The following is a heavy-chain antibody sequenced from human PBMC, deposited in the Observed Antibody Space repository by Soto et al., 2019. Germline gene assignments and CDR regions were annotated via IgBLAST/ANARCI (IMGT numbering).Heavy chain of an antibody. CDR2: ISGSGGST. D-gene: IGHD2-21*01. Sequence: PGGSLRLSCAASGFTFDDYGMSWVRQAPGKGLEWVSAISGSGGSTYYADSVKGRFTISRDNSKNTLYLQMNSLRAEDTAVYYCAKSRLWLQSPDAFDIWGQGTMVTVSS. CDR3: AKSRLWLQSPDAFDI. J-gene: IGHJ3*02. V-gene: IGHV3-23*01. CDR1: GFTFDDYG.